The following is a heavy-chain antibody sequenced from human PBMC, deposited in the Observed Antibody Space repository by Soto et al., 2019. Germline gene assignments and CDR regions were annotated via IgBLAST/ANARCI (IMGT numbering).Heavy chain of an antibody. D-gene: IGHD2-15*01. Sequence: PGGSLRLSCAASRFTISGHAVHWVRQAPGKGLEWLAVISYDGSDKFYGDSVKGRFTISRDNSKNTLFLQVNSLRDEDTAVYYCARLTSILYGMDVWGLGTTVTVSS. V-gene: IGHV3-30*03. CDR2: ISYDGSDK. CDR3: ARLTSILYGMDV. CDR1: RFTISGHA. J-gene: IGHJ6*02.